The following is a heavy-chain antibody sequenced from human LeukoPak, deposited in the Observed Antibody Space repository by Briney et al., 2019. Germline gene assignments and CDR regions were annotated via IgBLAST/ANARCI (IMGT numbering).Heavy chain of an antibody. CDR2: VFYSGST. CDR3: ARGTPPDY. Sequence: SETLSLTCTVSGGSISSYYWSWIRQPPGKGLDWIGNVFYSGSTYYNPSLKSRVTISVDTSKNQFSLKLSSVTAADTAVYYCARGTPPDYWGQGTLVTVSS. V-gene: IGHV4-59*12. D-gene: IGHD2-2*01. CDR1: GGSISSYY. J-gene: IGHJ4*02.